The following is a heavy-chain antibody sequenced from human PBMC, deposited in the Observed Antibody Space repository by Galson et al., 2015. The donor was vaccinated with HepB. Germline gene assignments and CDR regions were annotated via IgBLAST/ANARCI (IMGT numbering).Heavy chain of an antibody. CDR2: IYPGDSDT. D-gene: IGHD3-22*01. Sequence: SGAEVKKPGESLKISCKGSGYSFSNYWIGWVRQMPGKGLEWMGIIYPGDSDTRYSPSFQGQVTISADKFINTAYLQWSSLKASDTAMYYCARRGYYDNSGFYRLWGQGTLVIVSS. V-gene: IGHV5-51*01. CDR3: ARRGYYDNSGFYRL. J-gene: IGHJ4*02. CDR1: GYSFSNYW.